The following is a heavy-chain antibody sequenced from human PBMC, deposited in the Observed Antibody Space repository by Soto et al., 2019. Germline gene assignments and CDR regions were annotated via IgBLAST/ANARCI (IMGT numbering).Heavy chain of an antibody. D-gene: IGHD3-22*01. CDR1: GCSISSYY. J-gene: IGHJ4*02. CDR2: IYYSGST. CDR3: ARRKVRYYDSSGYYFDY. Sequence: SETLSLTCTVSGCSISSYYWSWIRQPPGKGLEWIGYIYYSGSTNYNPSLKSRVTISVDTSKNQFSLKLSSVTAADTAVYYCARRKVRYYDSSGYYFDYWGQGTLVTVSS. V-gene: IGHV4-59*01.